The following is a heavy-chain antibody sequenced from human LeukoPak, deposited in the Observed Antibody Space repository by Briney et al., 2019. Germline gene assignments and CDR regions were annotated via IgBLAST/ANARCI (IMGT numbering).Heavy chain of an antibody. Sequence: GRSLSLSFAASGFAFDDYAMHWVRPAPGKGLAWVSGISWNSGSIGYADSVKGRFTISRDNAKNSLYLQMNSLRAEDTALYYCAGKGITGTSGWFDPWGQGTLVTVSS. J-gene: IGHJ5*02. D-gene: IGHD1-7*01. V-gene: IGHV3-9*01. CDR3: AGKGITGTSGWFDP. CDR2: ISWNSGSI. CDR1: GFAFDDYA.